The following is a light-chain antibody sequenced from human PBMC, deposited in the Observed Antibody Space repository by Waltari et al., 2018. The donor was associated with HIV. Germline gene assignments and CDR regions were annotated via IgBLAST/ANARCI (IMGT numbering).Light chain of an antibody. CDR2: DAS. J-gene: IGKJ5*01. CDR1: QRVSSY. V-gene: IGKV3-11*01. Sequence: TVLTQSPATLSLSPGDTATLSCRASQRVSSYLAWYQQKPGQAPRLLIFDASDRATGIPARFSGSGSGTDFNLTISNLEPEDFAVYYCQQRSNWPRVTFGQGTRLEIK. CDR3: QQRSNWPRVT.